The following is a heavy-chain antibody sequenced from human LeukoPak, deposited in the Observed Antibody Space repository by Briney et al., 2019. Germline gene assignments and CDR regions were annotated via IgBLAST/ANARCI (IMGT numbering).Heavy chain of an antibody. Sequence: PGRSLRLSCAASGFTFSSYAMSWVRQAPGKGLEWVSAISGSGGSTYYADSVKGRFTISRDNSKNTLYLQMNSLRAEDTAVYYCAKDLDLWPRPLDYWGQGTLVTVSS. V-gene: IGHV3-23*01. CDR3: AKDLDLWPRPLDY. D-gene: IGHD2/OR15-2a*01. J-gene: IGHJ4*02. CDR2: ISGSGGST. CDR1: GFTFSSYA.